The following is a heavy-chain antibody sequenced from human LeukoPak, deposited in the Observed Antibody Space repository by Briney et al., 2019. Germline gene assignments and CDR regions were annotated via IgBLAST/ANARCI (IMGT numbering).Heavy chain of an antibody. CDR2: IIPIFGTA. V-gene: IGHV1-69*13. D-gene: IGHD6-13*01. CDR3: AAYSSSWYSLDY. Sequence: GASVKVSCKASGYTFTSYAISWVRQAPGQGLEWMGGIIPIFGTANYAQKFQGRVTITADESTSTAYMELSSLRSEDTAVYYCAAYSSSWYSLDYWGQGTLVTVSS. CDR1: GYTFTSYA. J-gene: IGHJ4*02.